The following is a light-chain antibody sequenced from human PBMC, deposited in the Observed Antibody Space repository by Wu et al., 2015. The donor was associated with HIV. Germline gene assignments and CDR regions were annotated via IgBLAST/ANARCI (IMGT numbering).Light chain of an antibody. CDR3: RQYQSYMWT. CDR1: QSVGSK. CDR2: GAS. V-gene: IGKV3-15*01. Sequence: EIVMTQSPGTLSGSPGERATLSCRASQSVGSKLAWHQQEPGQAPRLLIYGASTRATGIPARFSGSGSETEFTLTISSLQSEDFAVYYCRQYQSYMWTFGQGTKVDIK. J-gene: IGKJ1*01.